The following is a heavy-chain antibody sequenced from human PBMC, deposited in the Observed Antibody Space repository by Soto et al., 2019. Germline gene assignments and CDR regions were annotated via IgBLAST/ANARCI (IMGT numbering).Heavy chain of an antibody. CDR2: ISSDGATI. V-gene: IGHV3-48*03. Sequence: EVQMVESGGGLVQPGGSLRLSCEVSGLTFSKFEMTCVRQAPGQGLEWVSSISSDGATIYYADSVKGRFTISRDNDKNLLYLQMNSLKGEDTATYYCVRVGIVARPYWGQGTPVTVSS. CDR1: GLTFSKFE. D-gene: IGHD2-21*01. CDR3: VRVGIVARPY. J-gene: IGHJ4*02.